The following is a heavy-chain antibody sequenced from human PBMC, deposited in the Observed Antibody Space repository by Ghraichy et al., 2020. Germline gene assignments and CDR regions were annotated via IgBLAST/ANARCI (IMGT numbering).Heavy chain of an antibody. CDR3: TRDTDYFDGSFYYDVFDI. Sequence: GGSLRLSCEASGFNLGNYWMAWVRQAPGKRLEWVANIKQDERKQYYVDSVQGRFTISRDNAQNSLFLQMNSLRHEDTAVYYCTRDTDYFDGSFYYDVFDIWGQGTMVTVSS. CDR2: IKQDERKQ. V-gene: IGHV3-7*05. CDR1: GFNLGNYW. D-gene: IGHD3-9*01. J-gene: IGHJ3*02.